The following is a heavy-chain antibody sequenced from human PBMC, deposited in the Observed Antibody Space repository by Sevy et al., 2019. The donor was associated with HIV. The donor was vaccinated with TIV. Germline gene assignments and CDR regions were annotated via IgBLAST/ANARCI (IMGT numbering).Heavy chain of an antibody. CDR3: AREGGAALWSGQKYYYYYGMDV. V-gene: IGHV3-53*01. J-gene: IGHJ6*02. Sequence: GGSLRLSCAASGFTVSSNYMSWVRQAPGKGLEWVSVIYSGGSTYYADSVKGRFTISRDNSKNTLYLQMNSLGAEDTAGYYCAREGGAALWSGQKYYYYYGMDVWGQGTTVTVSS. D-gene: IGHD3-3*01. CDR1: GFTVSSNY. CDR2: IYSGGST.